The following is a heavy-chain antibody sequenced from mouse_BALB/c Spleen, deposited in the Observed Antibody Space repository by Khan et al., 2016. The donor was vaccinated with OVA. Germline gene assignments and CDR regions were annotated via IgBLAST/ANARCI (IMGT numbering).Heavy chain of an antibody. J-gene: IGHJ3*01. D-gene: IGHD2-2*01. V-gene: IGHV2-3*01. CDR1: GFSLTGYG. CDR2: IWGDGST. CDR3: AKGDYGYAWFAY. Sequence: QVQLKQSGPGLVAPSQSLSITCTVSGFSLTGYGVNWVRQPPGKGLEWLGVIWGDGSTNYHSVLKSRLSIRQDNSKSQVFLKLNSRQNDDTATYYCAKGDYGYAWFAYWGQGTLVTVSA.